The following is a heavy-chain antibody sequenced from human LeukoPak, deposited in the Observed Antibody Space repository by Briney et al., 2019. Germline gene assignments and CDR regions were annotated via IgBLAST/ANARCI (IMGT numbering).Heavy chain of an antibody. CDR1: GYTFTGYY. J-gene: IGHJ6*03. CDR2: INPNSGGT. Sequence: GASVKVSCKASGYTFTGYYMHWVRRAPGQGLEWMGWINPNSGGTNYAQKFQGRVTMTRDTSISTAYMELSRLRSDDTAVYYCARDIVVVVAAYYYYYMDVWGKGTTVTVSS. V-gene: IGHV1-2*02. CDR3: ARDIVVVVAAYYYYYMDV. D-gene: IGHD2-15*01.